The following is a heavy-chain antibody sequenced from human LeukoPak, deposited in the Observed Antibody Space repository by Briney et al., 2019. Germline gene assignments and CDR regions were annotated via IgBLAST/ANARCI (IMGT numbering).Heavy chain of an antibody. V-gene: IGHV4-31*03. CDR3: ARGGLLLWFGELLYQPFDY. CDR2: IYYSGST. J-gene: IGHJ4*01. D-gene: IGHD3-10*01. Sequence: SETLSLTCTVSGGSISSGGYYWSWIRQHPGKGLEWIGYIYYSGSTYYNPSLKSRVTISVDTSKNQFSLKLSSVTAADTAVYYCARGGLLLWFGELLYQPFDYWAQGTLVTVSS. CDR1: GGSISSGGYY.